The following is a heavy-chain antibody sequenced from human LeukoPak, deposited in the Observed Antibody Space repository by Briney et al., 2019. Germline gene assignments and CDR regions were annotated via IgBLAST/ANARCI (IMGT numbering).Heavy chain of an antibody. V-gene: IGHV5-51*01. CDR1: GYSFTSYW. Sequence: GESLKISCKGSGYSFTSYWIGWVRQMPGKGLEWMGIIYPGDSDTRYSPSFQGQVTISADKSISTAYLQWSSLKASDTAMYYCAREIGPIQLHLWGSAFDSWGQGTLVTVSS. J-gene: IGHJ4*02. CDR2: IYPGDSDT. D-gene: IGHD5-18*01. CDR3: AREIGPIQLHLWGSAFDS.